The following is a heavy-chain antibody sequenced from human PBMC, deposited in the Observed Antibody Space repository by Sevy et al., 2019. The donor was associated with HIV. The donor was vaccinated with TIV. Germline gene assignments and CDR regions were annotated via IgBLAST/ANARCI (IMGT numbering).Heavy chain of an antibody. V-gene: IGHV3-23*01. CDR1: GFTFRKYS. D-gene: IGHD2-8*01. Sequence: GGSLRLSCAASGFTFRKYSMSWVRQPPGKGLEWVSTLSFGCGEMNYADSVKGRFTISRDNSKSSVYLQMNNLRPEDTAVYYCAREGCTKPHDYWGQGTLVTVSS. CDR2: LSFGCGEM. CDR3: AREGCTKPHDY. J-gene: IGHJ4*02.